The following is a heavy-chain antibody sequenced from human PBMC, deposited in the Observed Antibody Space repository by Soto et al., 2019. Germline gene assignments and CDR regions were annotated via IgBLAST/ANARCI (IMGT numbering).Heavy chain of an antibody. D-gene: IGHD1-26*01. CDR2: INAGNGNT. CDR1: GFNFDYYA. J-gene: IGHJ3*02. Sequence: QVQLVQSGAEMKRPGASVKVSCRTSGFNFDYYALHWVRQAPGHRLEWMGWINAGNGNTKYSEKFKGRVTLSRDSSASTVYIEMSRLRSEDTAMYYCVRDMVGARKAFDIWGHGTMITVSS. CDR3: VRDMVGARKAFDI. V-gene: IGHV1-3*01.